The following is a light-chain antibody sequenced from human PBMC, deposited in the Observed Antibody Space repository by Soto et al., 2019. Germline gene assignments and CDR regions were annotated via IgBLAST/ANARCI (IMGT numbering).Light chain of an antibody. Sequence: DIQMTQSPSSLSASVGDRVTVTCRTSQNINNYLNWYQQKPGKAPKLLIYSASSVQSGVPLRFSGSVSGTDFTLTISSLQPEDFATYDCEQTYSTPVTFGQGTRLEVK. J-gene: IGKJ5*01. V-gene: IGKV1-39*01. CDR3: EQTYSTPVT. CDR2: SAS. CDR1: QNINNY.